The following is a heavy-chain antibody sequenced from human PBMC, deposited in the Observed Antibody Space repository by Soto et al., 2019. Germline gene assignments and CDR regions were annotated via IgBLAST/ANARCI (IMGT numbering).Heavy chain of an antibody. D-gene: IGHD3-22*01. CDR1: GGSISSSSYY. CDR3: YYYDSSGYYWGFDY. J-gene: IGHJ4*02. Sequence: QLQLQESGPGLVKPSETLSLTCTVSGGSISSSSYYWVWIRQPPGKGLEWIGSIYYSGSTYYNPSLKSRVNISVDTSKNQFSLKLSSVTAADTAVYYPYYYDSSGYYWGFDYWGQGTLVTVSS. CDR2: IYYSGST. V-gene: IGHV4-39*01.